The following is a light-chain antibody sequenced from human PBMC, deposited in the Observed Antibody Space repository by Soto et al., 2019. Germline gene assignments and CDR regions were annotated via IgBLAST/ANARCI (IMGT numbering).Light chain of an antibody. Sequence: IVMTQSPATLSVSPGERATLSCRASQRVSSNLAWYQQKPGQAPRLLIYGASTRATGILARFSGSGSGTEFTLTISSLQSEDFAVYYCQTNNDWHGWSTFGPGTRLEIK. CDR3: QTNNDWHGWST. J-gene: IGKJ5*01. V-gene: IGKV3-15*01. CDR1: QRVSSN. CDR2: GAS.